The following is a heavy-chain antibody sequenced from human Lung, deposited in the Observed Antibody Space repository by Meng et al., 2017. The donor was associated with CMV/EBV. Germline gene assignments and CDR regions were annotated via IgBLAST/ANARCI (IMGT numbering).Heavy chain of an antibody. Sequence: GESLKISCVVSGFSFSTSAMHWVRQAPGKGLEWVAVISNDGKRKYYTDSVEGRFTISRDNSKNTLYLQMDSLRADDRATYYCARDFAWNFDYWGQGTRGT. J-gene: IGHJ4*02. V-gene: IGHV3-30*04. CDR2: ISNDGKRK. CDR1: GFSFSTSA. CDR3: ARDFAWNFDY.